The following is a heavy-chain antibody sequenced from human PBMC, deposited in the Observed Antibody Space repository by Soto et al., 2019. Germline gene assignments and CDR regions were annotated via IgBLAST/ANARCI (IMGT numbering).Heavy chain of an antibody. J-gene: IGHJ6*02. Sequence: SVKVSCKASGYTFTSYAMHWVRQAPGQGLEWMGGIIPIFGTANYAQKFQGRVTITTDESTSTAYMELSSLRSEDTAVYYCARGTTAKYYYYGMDVWGQGTTVTVSS. D-gene: IGHD4-17*01. CDR2: IIPIFGTA. CDR1: GYTFTSYA. V-gene: IGHV1-69*05. CDR3: ARGTTAKYYYYGMDV.